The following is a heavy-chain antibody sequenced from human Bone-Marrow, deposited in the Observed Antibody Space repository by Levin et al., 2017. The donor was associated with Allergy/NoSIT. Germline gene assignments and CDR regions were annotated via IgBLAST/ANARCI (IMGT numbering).Heavy chain of an antibody. J-gene: IGHJ4*02. D-gene: IGHD3-10*01. V-gene: IGHV3-15*01. CDR1: GFGFRGAW. CDR3: ITHDYYDSGSYNFDH. CDR2: IKSETDGGTT. Sequence: GESLKISCAASGFGFRGAWLSWVRQAPGKGLEWVGRIKSETDGGTTDDAAPVKGRFTISRDDSKNMLYLQMNSLKTEDTAVYHCITHDYYDSGSYNFDHWGQGTLVTVSS.